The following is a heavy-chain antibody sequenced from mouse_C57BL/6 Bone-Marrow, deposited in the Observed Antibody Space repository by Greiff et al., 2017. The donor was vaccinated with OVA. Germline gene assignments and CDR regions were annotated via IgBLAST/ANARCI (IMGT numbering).Heavy chain of an antibody. CDR3: ARREVLGGAWFAY. Sequence: QVQLQQPGAELVKPGASVKLSCKASGYTFTSYWMHWVKQRPGQGLEWIGMIHPNSGSTNYNEKFKSKATLTVDKSSSTAYMQLSSLTSEDSAVYYCARREVLGGAWFAYWGQGTLVTVSA. V-gene: IGHV1-64*01. J-gene: IGHJ3*01. CDR1: GYTFTSYW. D-gene: IGHD4-1*01. CDR2: IHPNSGST.